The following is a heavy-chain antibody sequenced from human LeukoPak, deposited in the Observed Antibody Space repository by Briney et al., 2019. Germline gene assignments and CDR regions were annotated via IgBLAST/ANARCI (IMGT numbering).Heavy chain of an antibody. D-gene: IGHD5-12*01. V-gene: IGHV1-69*05. CDR3: AREGVNIVATFPASTYYYYYMDV. J-gene: IGHJ6*03. CDR2: IIPIFGTA. Sequence: SVKVSCKASGGTFSSYAISWVRQAPGQGLEWMGRIIPIFGTANYAHKFQGRVTITTDESTSTAYMELSSLRSEDTAVYYCAREGVNIVATFPASTYYYYYMDVWGKGTTVTVSS. CDR1: GGTFSSYA.